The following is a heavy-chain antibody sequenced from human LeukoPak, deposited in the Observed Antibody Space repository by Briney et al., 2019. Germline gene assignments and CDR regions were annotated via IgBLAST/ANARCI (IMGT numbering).Heavy chain of an antibody. CDR2: ISRSGSTK. CDR1: GFTFSDYN. CDR3: ARGFPLYSGTYSDTFDI. Sequence: GGSLRLSFAASGFTFSDYNMRWIRQAPGKGLEWVSSISRSGSTKYYADSVKGRFTISRDNAKNSLFLQMNSLRAEDTAVYYCARGFPLYSGTYSDTFDIWGRGTMVTVSS. V-gene: IGHV3-11*01. D-gene: IGHD1-26*01. J-gene: IGHJ3*02.